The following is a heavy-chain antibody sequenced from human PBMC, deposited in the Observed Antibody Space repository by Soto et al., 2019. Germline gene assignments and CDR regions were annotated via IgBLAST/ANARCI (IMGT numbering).Heavy chain of an antibody. Sequence: ASVKVSCKASGYTFTSYGISWVRQAPGQGLERMGWISAYNGNTNYAQKLQGRVTMTTDTSTSTAYMELRSLRSDDTAVYYCARDEYGWGVARSYYFDYWGQGTLVTVSS. J-gene: IGHJ4*02. CDR3: ARDEYGWGVARSYYFDY. D-gene: IGHD3-10*01. V-gene: IGHV1-18*04. CDR1: GYTFTSYG. CDR2: ISAYNGNT.